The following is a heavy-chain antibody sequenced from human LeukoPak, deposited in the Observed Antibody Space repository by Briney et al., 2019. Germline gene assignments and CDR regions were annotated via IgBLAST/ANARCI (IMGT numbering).Heavy chain of an antibody. V-gene: IGHV3-53*01. D-gene: IGHD6-19*01. CDR3: ARSIAVAAISGYYYGMDV. J-gene: IGHJ6*02. CDR1: GFTVSSNY. Sequence: GGSLRLSCAASGFTVSSNYMSWVRQAPGKGLEWVSVIYSGGSTYYVDSVKGRFTISRDNSKNTLYLQMNSLRAEDTAVYYCARSIAVAAISGYYYGMDVWGQGTTVTVSS. CDR2: IYSGGST.